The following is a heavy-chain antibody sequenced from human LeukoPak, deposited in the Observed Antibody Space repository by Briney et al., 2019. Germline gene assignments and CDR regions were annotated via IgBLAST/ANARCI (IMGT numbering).Heavy chain of an antibody. D-gene: IGHD1-14*01. J-gene: IGHJ4*02. V-gene: IGHV1-69*01. Sequence: GGSLRLSCAASGFTFSSYAISWVRQAPGQGLEWMGGIIPIFGTANYAQKFQGRVTITADESTSTAYMELSSLRSEDTAVYYCASRDPSYTKDYWGQGTLVTVSS. CDR2: IIPIFGTA. CDR3: ASRDPSYTKDY. CDR1: GFTFSSYA.